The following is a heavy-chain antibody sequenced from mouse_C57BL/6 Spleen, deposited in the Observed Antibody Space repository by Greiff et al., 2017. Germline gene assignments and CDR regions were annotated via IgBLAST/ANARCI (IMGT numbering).Heavy chain of an antibody. J-gene: IGHJ1*03. Sequence: VQLKQSGAELVKPGASVKLSCTASGFNIKDYYMHWVKQRTEQGLEWIGRIDPEDGETKYAPKFQGKATIAADTSSNTAYLQLSSLTSEDTAVYYCVGITTVVAPYFDVWGTGTTVTVSS. D-gene: IGHD1-1*01. CDR2: IDPEDGET. CDR3: VGITTVVAPYFDV. CDR1: GFNIKDYY. V-gene: IGHV14-2*01.